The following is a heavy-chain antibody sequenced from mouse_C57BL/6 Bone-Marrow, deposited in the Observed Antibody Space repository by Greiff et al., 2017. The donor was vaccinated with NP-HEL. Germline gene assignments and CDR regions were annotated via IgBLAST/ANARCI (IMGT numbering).Heavy chain of an antibody. CDR3: ARFLTTKYYAMDY. D-gene: IGHD2-12*01. Sequence: EVMLVESGGGLVKPGGSLKLSCAASGFTFSSYTMSWVRQTPEKRLEWVATISGGGGNTYYPDSVKGRFTISRDNAKNTLYLQMSSLRSEDTALYYCARFLTTKYYAMDYWGQGTSVTVSS. V-gene: IGHV5-9*01. CDR2: ISGGGGNT. J-gene: IGHJ4*01. CDR1: GFTFSSYT.